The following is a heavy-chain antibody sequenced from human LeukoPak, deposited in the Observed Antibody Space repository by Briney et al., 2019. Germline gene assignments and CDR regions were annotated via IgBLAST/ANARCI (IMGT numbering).Heavy chain of an antibody. CDR2: IYYSGST. D-gene: IGHD3-10*01. Sequence: SETLSLTCTVSGGSISSYYWSWIRQPPGKGLEWIGYIYYSGSTNYNPSLKSRVTISVDTSKNQFSLQLNSVTPEDTAVYYCAREVSSGPGAFDIWGQGTMVTVSS. J-gene: IGHJ3*02. CDR3: AREVSSGPGAFDI. CDR1: GGSISSYY. V-gene: IGHV4-59*12.